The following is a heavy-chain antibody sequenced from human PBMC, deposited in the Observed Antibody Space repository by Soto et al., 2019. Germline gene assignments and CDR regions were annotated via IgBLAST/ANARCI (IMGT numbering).Heavy chain of an antibody. D-gene: IGHD3-10*01. CDR3: ARVVPRVSRGGVLPDV. Sequence: QVQLVESGGGVVQPGRSLRLSCAASGFTFSNYAMHWVRQAPGKGLEWMAIISYDGSTKYYADSVKGRFSISRDNSNNTVCLQMNSLRGEDTAVYYCARVVPRVSRGGVLPDVWGQGTTVTVSS. J-gene: IGHJ6*02. CDR2: ISYDGSTK. V-gene: IGHV3-30-3*01. CDR1: GFTFSNYA.